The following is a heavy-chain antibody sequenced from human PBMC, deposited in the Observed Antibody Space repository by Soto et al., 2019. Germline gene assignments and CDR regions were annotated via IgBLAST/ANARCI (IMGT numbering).Heavy chain of an antibody. J-gene: IGHJ4*02. D-gene: IGHD3-16*01. V-gene: IGHV3-48*02. Sequence: EVQLVESGGGLVQPGGSLKLSCAVSGFPFSSHAMNWVRQAPGKGLEWVAYIHGTRSIIYYADSVKGRFTISRDNAKNSLYLQMDSLRDEDTALYYCARDARNADYDYWGQGTLVTVSS. CDR1: GFPFSSHA. CDR3: ARDARNADYDY. CDR2: IHGTRSII.